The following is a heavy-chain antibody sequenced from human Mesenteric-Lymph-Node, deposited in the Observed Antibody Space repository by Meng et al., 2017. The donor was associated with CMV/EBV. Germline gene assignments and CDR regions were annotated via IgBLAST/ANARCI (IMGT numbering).Heavy chain of an antibody. CDR1: GGTFSSYT. D-gene: IGHD5-12*01. Sequence: CKASGGTFSSYTISWVRQAPGQGLEWMGGIIPIFGTANYAQKFQGRVTITADESTSTAYMELSSLRSEDTAVYYCARGRGVATEIDYWGQGTLVTVSS. J-gene: IGHJ4*02. CDR3: ARGRGVATEIDY. V-gene: IGHV1-69*01. CDR2: IIPIFGTA.